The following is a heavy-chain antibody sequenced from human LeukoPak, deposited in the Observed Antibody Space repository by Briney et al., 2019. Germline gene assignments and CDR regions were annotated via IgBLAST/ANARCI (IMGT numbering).Heavy chain of an antibody. Sequence: GGSLRLSCAASGFTFSSYAMHWGRQAPGKGLEWVAVISYDGSNKYYADSVKGRFTISRDNSKNTLYLQMNSLRAEDTAVYYCARGGYYDSSGYPDYWGQGTLVTVSS. J-gene: IGHJ4*02. D-gene: IGHD3-22*01. CDR2: ISYDGSNK. CDR3: ARGGYYDSSGYPDY. CDR1: GFTFSSYA. V-gene: IGHV3-30*04.